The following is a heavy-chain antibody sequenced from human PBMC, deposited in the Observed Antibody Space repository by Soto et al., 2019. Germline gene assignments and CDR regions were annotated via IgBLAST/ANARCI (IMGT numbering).Heavy chain of an antibody. V-gene: IGHV4-4*07. J-gene: IGHJ4*02. CDR3: ARGMTPPGGPAWYYFDS. Sequence: PSETLSLTCTVSGASITGSSYWSFIRQPAGKGLEWIGRFSLSGTTSYNPSLRSRVTMSADVSKNQFSLRLTSVTAADTALYYCARGMTPPGGPAWYYFDSWGQGTLVTVSS. CDR2: FSLSGTT. CDR1: GASITGSSY. D-gene: IGHD2-8*02.